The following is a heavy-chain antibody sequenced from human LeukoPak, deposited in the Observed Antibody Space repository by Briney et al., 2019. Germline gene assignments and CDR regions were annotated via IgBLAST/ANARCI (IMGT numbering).Heavy chain of an antibody. D-gene: IGHD3-10*02. V-gene: IGHV3-21*01. CDR3: AELGITMIGGV. J-gene: IGHJ6*04. CDR1: GFTFSSYT. Sequence: GGSLRLSCAASGFTFSSYTMNWVRQAPGKGLEWVSSITIIYYADSLKGRFTISRDNAKNSLYLQMNSLRAEDTAVYYCAELGITMIGGVWGKGTTVTISS. CDR2: ITII.